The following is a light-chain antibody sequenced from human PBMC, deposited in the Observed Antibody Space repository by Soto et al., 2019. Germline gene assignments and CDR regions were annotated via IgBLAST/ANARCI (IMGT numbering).Light chain of an antibody. J-gene: IGLJ2*01. V-gene: IGLV2-14*01. CDR3: SSYTSSSIPVV. CDR1: SSDVGGYNY. CDR2: EVS. Sequence: QSVLTQPASVSGSPGQSITISCTGTSSDVGGYNYVSWYQQHPGKAPKLMIYEVSNRPSGVSNRFSGSKSGNTASLTISGLQVEDEADYYCSSYTSSSIPVVFGGGTKVTVL.